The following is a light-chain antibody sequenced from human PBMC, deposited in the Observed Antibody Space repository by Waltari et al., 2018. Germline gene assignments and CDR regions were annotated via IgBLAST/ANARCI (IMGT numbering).Light chain of an antibody. CDR3: ETGGHGTWV. Sequence: LVLTQSPSASASLGASVKLTCTLSSGHSSNIIAWLQQQPGKGPRYLMKVNSDGSHRKGDEIPDRFSGSSSGAERYLTISSLQSEDEADYYCETGGHGTWVFGGGTKLTVL. CDR2: VNSDGSH. J-gene: IGLJ3*02. CDR1: SGHSSNI. V-gene: IGLV4-69*01.